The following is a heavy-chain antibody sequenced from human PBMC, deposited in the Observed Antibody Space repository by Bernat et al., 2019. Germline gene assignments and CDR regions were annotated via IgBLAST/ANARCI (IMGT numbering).Heavy chain of an antibody. V-gene: IGHV4-39*01. D-gene: IGHD4-17*01. CDR2: IYYSGST. J-gene: IGHJ4*02. CDR3: ARMGSDYGEDLWFDY. CDR1: GGSISSSSYY. Sequence: QLQLQESGPGLVKPSETLSLTCTVSGGSISSSSYYWGWIRQPPGKGLEWIGSIYYSGSTYYNPSLKSRVTISVDTSKKQFSLKLSSGTAADTAVYYCARMGSDYGEDLWFDYWDEGTLVTVSS.